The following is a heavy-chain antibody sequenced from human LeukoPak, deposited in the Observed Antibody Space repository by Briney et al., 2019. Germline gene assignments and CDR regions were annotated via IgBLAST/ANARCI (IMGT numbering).Heavy chain of an antibody. D-gene: IGHD3-10*01. CDR3: ARVPLTMVRGVILPNWFDP. CDR2: IYYSGST. J-gene: IGHJ5*02. Sequence: PSETLSLTCTVSGGSISSYYWSWIRQPPGKGLEWIGYIYYSGSTNYNPSLKSRVTISVDTSKNQFSLKLSSVTAADTAVYYCARVPLTMVRGVILPNWFDPWGQGTLVTVSS. V-gene: IGHV4-59*01. CDR1: GGSISSYY.